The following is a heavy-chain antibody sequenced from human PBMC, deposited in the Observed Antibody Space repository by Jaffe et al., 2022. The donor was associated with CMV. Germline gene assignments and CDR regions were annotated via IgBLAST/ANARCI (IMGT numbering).Heavy chain of an antibody. D-gene: IGHD3-16*01. Sequence: EVQLVESGGGLVQPGRSLRLSCTASGFTFGDYAMSWVRQAPGKGLEWVGFIRSKAYGGTTEYAASVKGRFTISRDDSKSIAYLQMNSLKTEDTAVYYCTRVIQLRVGYYFDYWGQGTLVTVSS. CDR1: GFTFGDYA. V-gene: IGHV3-49*04. CDR3: TRVIQLRVGYYFDY. CDR2: IRSKAYGGTT. J-gene: IGHJ4*02.